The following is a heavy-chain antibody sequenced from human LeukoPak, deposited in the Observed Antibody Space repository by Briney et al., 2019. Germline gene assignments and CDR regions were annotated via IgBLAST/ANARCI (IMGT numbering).Heavy chain of an antibody. CDR3: ARLGTYWSNYYFEY. Sequence: KFGESLKISCKGSGYSFTSYWIGWVRQMPGKGLECMGIIYPGDSDTRYSPSFQGQVTISADKSINTAYLQWSSLKASDTAMYYCARLGTYWSNYYFEYWGQGTLVTVSS. V-gene: IGHV5-51*01. J-gene: IGHJ4*02. CDR1: GYSFTSYW. D-gene: IGHD3-10*01. CDR2: IYPGDSDT.